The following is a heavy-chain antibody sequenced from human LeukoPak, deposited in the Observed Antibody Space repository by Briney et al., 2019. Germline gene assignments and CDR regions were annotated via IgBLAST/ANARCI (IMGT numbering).Heavy chain of an antibody. CDR1: GGSISSYY. Sequence: PSETLSLTCTVSGGSISSYYWSWIRQPPGKGLEWIGYIYYSGSTNYNPSLKGRVTISVDTSKNQFSLKLSSVTAADTAVYYCARFLYDNYGMDVWGQGTTVTVSS. V-gene: IGHV4-59*08. CDR2: IYYSGST. CDR3: ARFLYDNYGMDV. J-gene: IGHJ6*02.